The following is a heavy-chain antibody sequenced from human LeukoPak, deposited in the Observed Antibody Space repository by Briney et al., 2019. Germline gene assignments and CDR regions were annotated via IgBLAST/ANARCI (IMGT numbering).Heavy chain of an antibody. CDR1: GGSISSSTYY. J-gene: IGHJ4*02. CDR2: IYYSGST. Sequence: SETLSLTCSVSGGSISSSTYYWAWIRQPPGKGLEWIGSIYYSGSTSYNPSLQSRVTISVDTSKNHFSLRLSSVAAADTAVYSCARHPRSTWSYYYFDYWGQGTLVTVSS. D-gene: IGHD6-13*01. CDR3: ARHPRSTWSYYYFDY. V-gene: IGHV4-39*01.